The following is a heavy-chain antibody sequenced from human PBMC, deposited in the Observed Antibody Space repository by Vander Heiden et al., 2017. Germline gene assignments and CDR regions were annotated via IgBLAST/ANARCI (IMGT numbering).Heavy chain of an antibody. CDR1: GGSISGRY. V-gene: IGHV4-59*11. CDR3: ATGDRGWLDP. Sequence: QVQLQESGPGLVRPSETLSLPCSVSGGSISGRYWNWIRQPPGKGLEWIGDIYYSGSTNYNPSLKSRVTISVDTSQKQVSLKLTSVTAADTAVYYCATGDRGWLDPWGQGTLVTVSS. J-gene: IGHJ5*02. CDR2: IYYSGST.